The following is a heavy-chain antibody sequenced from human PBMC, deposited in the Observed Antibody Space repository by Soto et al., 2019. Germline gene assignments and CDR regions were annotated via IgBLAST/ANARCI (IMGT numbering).Heavy chain of an antibody. D-gene: IGHD4-17*01. CDR3: ARRPLPFYSDVDNYFDP. CDR2: IYWDDEK. V-gene: IGHV2-5*02. Sequence: PTLVNPTQTLTLTCTFSGFSLSTIGVGVGWIRQPPGKALEWLALIYWDDEKRYRPSLKSRLTITKDTSKNQVVLTMTNMDPVDTGTYYCARRPLPFYSDVDNYFDPWGQGYLVTVSS. J-gene: IGHJ5*02. CDR1: GFSLSTIGVG.